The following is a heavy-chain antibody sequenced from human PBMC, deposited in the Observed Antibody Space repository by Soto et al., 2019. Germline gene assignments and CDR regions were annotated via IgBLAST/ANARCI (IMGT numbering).Heavy chain of an antibody. V-gene: IGHV4-61*01. J-gene: IGHJ6*02. CDR1: GGSVSSGNYF. Sequence: SETLSLTCTVSGGSVSSGNYFWSWIRQPPGKGLEWIGYIHSSGSTNYNPSLKSRVTISVDTSRNQFSLKLTSVTDADTAVYYCAILTKPTAVTTAFRGGYGLDVWGQGTTVTVSS. CDR2: IHSSGST. CDR3: AILTKPTAVTTAFRGGYGLDV. D-gene: IGHD4-17*01.